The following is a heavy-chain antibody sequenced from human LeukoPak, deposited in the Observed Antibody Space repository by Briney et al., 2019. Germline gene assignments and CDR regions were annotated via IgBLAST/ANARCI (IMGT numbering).Heavy chain of an antibody. CDR1: GGSFSGYY. D-gene: IGHD3-3*01. V-gene: IGHV4-34*01. CDR3: AREMYYDLLSGYRPGWFDP. CDR2: INHSGST. J-gene: IGHJ5*02. Sequence: TSETLSLTCAVYGGSFSGYYWSWIRQPPGKGLEWIGEINHSGSTKNNPSLKSRVTISVDTSKNQFSLKLSSVTAADTAVYYCAREMYYDLLSGYRPGWFDPWGQGTLVTVSS.